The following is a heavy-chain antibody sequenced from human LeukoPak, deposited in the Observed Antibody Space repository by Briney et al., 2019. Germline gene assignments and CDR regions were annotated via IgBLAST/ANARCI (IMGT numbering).Heavy chain of an antibody. D-gene: IGHD6-19*01. J-gene: IGHJ4*02. Sequence: SETLSLTCTVSGGSISSGGYYWRWLRQHPGKGLEWIGYIYYSGSTYYNPSLKSRFTISVDTSKNQFSLKLSSVTAADTAVYYCARYSGWYDYWGQGTLGTVSS. CDR1: GGSISSGGYY. CDR2: IYYSGST. CDR3: ARYSGWYDY. V-gene: IGHV4-31*03.